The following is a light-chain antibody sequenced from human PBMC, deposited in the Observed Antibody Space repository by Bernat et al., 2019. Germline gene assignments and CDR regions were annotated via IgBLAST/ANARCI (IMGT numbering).Light chain of an antibody. CDR2: ETS. J-gene: IGKJ2*01. V-gene: IGKV1-9*01. CDR1: QGISSH. CDR3: QHVNSYPVT. Sequence: DTQLTQSPSFLSASVGDRVTITCRASQGISSHLAWYQQKPEKAPKLLIYETSSLQSAVPSRFSGSGSGTEFTLTISSLQPEDFATYYCQHVNSYPVTFGQGTKLEIK.